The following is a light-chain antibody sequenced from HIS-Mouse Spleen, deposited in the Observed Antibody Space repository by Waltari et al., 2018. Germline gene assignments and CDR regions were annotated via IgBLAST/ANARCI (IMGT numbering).Light chain of an antibody. Sequence: QSVLTQPPSASGTPGQRVTIYSSGSSPNIGSNTVNWYQQLPGTAPKLLIYSHNQRPSGVPDRFSGSKSGTSASLAISGLQSEDEADYYCAAWDDSLNGWVFGGGTKLTVL. V-gene: IGLV1-44*01. CDR3: AAWDDSLNGWV. CDR1: SPNIGSNT. CDR2: SHN. J-gene: IGLJ3*02.